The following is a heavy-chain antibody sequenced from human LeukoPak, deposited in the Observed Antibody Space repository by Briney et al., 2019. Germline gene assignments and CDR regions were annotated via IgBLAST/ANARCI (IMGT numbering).Heavy chain of an antibody. J-gene: IGHJ4*02. V-gene: IGHV3-23*01. CDR2: TGGSGGPT. CDR3: TKRLKRSDWYATFEY. CDR1: GFAFSNCA. D-gene: IGHD6-19*01. Sequence: GGSLRLSCAASGFAFSNCAMSWVRPAPGKGLEWVSATGGSGGPTYYADSVKGRFTISRDNSKDALYLQMSSLRDEDTAVYYCTKRLKRSDWYATFEYWGRGTLVTVSS.